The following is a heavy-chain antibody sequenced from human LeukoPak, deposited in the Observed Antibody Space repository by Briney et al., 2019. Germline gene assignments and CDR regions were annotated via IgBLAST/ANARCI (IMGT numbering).Heavy chain of an antibody. J-gene: IGHJ6*03. V-gene: IGHV1-18*01. CDR3: ARDSRLTYYYYMDV. Sequence: GASVKVSCKASGYTFTSYGISWVRQAPGQGLEWMGWISAYNGNTNYAQKLQGRVTITADESTSTAYMELSSLRSEDTAVYYCARDSRLTYYYYMDVWGKGTTVTVSS. D-gene: IGHD3-9*01. CDR2: ISAYNGNT. CDR1: GYTFTSYG.